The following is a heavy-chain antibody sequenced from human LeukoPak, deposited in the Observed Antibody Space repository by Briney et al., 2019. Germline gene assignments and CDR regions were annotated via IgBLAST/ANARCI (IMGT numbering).Heavy chain of an antibody. V-gene: IGHV3-23*01. J-gene: IGHJ4*02. CDR3: AKDNIAVAGTIYFDY. CDR1: GFTFSSYA. CDR2: ISGSGGST. Sequence: GGPLRPSCAASGFTFSSYAMSWVRQAPGKGLEWVSAISGSGGSTYYADSVKGRFTISRDNSKNTLYLQMNSLRAEDTAVYYCAKDNIAVAGTIYFDYWGQGTLVTVSS. D-gene: IGHD6-19*01.